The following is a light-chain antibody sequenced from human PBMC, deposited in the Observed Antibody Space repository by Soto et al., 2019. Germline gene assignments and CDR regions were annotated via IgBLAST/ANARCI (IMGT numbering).Light chain of an antibody. CDR3: QQYGSSPYT. CDR1: QGIGDT. Sequence: EIVMTQSPATLSVSPGEGATLSCRASQGIGDTLAWYQQKPGQTPRLLIYDTSSRATGIPDRFSGSGSGTDFTLTISRLEPEDFAVYYCQQYGSSPYTFGQGTKVDIK. V-gene: IGKV3-20*01. CDR2: DTS. J-gene: IGKJ2*01.